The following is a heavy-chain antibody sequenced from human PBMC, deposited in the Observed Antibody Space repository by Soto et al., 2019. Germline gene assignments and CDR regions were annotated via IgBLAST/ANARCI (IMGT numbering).Heavy chain of an antibody. V-gene: IGHV4-39*01. CDR1: GGSISSSSYY. CDR3: SRHASAGQRVDY. J-gene: IGHJ4*02. CDR2: IYYSGST. Sequence: QLQLQESGPGLVKPSETLSLTCTVSGGSISSSSYYWGWIRQPPGKGLEWIGSIYYSGSTYYNPSLKSRVTISVDTSMNQFSLKLSSVTAADTAVYYCSRHASAGQRVDYWGQGTLVTVSS. D-gene: IGHD6-25*01.